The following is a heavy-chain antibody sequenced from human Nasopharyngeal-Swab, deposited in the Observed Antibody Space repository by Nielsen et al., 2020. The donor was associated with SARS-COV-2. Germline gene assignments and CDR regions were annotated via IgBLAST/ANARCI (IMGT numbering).Heavy chain of an antibody. J-gene: IGHJ5*02. CDR3: ATGGIVTSNWFDP. V-gene: IGHV1-24*01. CDR2: FDPEGGET. CDR1: GYTLTELS. D-gene: IGHD3-10*01. Sequence: ASVKVSCKVSGYTLTELSMHWVRQAPGKGLEWMGGFDPEGGETIYAQKFQGRVTMTEDTSTDTAYMELSSLRSEDTAVYYCATGGIVTSNWFDPWGQGTLVTVSS.